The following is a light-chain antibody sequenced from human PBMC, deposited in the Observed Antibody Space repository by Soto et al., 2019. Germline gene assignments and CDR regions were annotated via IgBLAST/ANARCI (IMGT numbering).Light chain of an antibody. J-gene: IGKJ1*01. CDR2: GAS. Sequence: EIVLTQSPGTLSLSPGERATLSCRASQSVSSNYLAWYQQKPGQAPRLLIYGASSTATGIPARFSGSGSGTDFTLTISRLEPEDFAVYYCQKYGSSRWTFGQGTKVEIK. CDR3: QKYGSSRWT. CDR1: QSVSSNY. V-gene: IGKV3-20*01.